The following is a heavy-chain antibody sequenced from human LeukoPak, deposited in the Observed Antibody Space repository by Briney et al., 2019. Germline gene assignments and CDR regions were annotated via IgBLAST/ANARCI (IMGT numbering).Heavy chain of an antibody. J-gene: IGHJ4*02. V-gene: IGHV3-48*04. Sequence: GGSLRLSCAASGFTFSSYWMHWVRQAPGKGLVWVSYISSSGSTIYYEDSVKGRFTISRDNAKNSLYLQMNSLRVEDTAVYYCAILWFGLIDFWGQGALVTVSS. CDR1: GFTFSSYW. CDR2: ISSSGSTI. D-gene: IGHD3-10*01. CDR3: AILWFGLIDF.